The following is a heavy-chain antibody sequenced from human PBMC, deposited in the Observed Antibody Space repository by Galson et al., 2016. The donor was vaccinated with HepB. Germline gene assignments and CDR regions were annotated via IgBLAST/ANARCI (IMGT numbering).Heavy chain of an antibody. CDR3: VRDGSGGWHFDN. Sequence: SLRLSCAASGFTFSSYWMSWVRQAPGKGLEWVANVKYDGSEKYYVDSVKGRFTIPRDNAKNLMSLQMNSLSAEDTAAYYCVRDGSGGWHFDNWGQGTLITVSS. J-gene: IGHJ4*02. V-gene: IGHV3-7*01. CDR2: VKYDGSEK. D-gene: IGHD6-19*01. CDR1: GFTFSSYW.